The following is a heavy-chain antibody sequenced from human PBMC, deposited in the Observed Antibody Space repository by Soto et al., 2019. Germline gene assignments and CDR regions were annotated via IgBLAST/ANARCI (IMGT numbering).Heavy chain of an antibody. CDR1: GFTFSSYW. CDR3: AKDYDFWSGPFDY. CDR2: IKQDGSNK. Sequence: EVQLVESGGGLVQPGGSLRLSCAASGFTFSSYWMSWVRQAPGKGLEWVANIKQDGSNKYYADSVKGRFTISRDNSKNTLYLQMNSLRAEDTAVYYCAKDYDFWSGPFDYWGQGTLVTVSS. V-gene: IGHV3-7*01. D-gene: IGHD3-3*01. J-gene: IGHJ4*02.